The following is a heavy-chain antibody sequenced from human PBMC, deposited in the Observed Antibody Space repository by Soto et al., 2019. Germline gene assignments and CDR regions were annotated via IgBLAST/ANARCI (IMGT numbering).Heavy chain of an antibody. Sequence: ESGGGLVQPGGSLRLSCAASGFTFSRYAMSWVRQAPGKGLEWVSAIGGSGGNTYYADSVKGRFTISRDNSKNTLYLQMNNLRAEDTAVYYCAKLSSPINDLAAAGPDYWGQGTLVTVSS. D-gene: IGHD6-13*01. V-gene: IGHV3-23*01. CDR2: IGGSGGNT. CDR3: AKLSSPINDLAAAGPDY. CDR1: GFTFSRYA. J-gene: IGHJ4*02.